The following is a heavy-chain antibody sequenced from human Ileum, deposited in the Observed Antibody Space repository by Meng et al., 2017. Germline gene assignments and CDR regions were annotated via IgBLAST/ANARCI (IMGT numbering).Heavy chain of an antibody. CDR3: ARVELTDTAMGRGWFDP. Sequence: QGQGGQSGAEGKKPGSSVKVSCKASGGTFSSYAISWVRQAPGQELEWMGGIIPIFGTANYAQKFQGRVTITADKSTSTAYMELSSLRSEDTAVYYCARVELTDTAMGRGWFDPWGQGTLVTVSS. CDR2: IIPIFGTA. D-gene: IGHD5-18*01. J-gene: IGHJ5*02. V-gene: IGHV1-69*06. CDR1: GGTFSSYA.